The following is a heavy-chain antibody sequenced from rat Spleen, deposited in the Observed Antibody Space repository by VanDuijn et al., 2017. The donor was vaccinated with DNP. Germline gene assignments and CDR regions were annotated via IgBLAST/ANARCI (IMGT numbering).Heavy chain of an antibody. Sequence: EVQLVESGGGLVQPGRSLKLSCAVSGFTFSDYNMAWVRQAPKKGLEWVATIIYDGTRTYYRDSVKGRFTISRDDAQSTLYLQMNSVRSEDTATFYCARRGYNSGWYFDFWGPGTRVTVSP. D-gene: IGHD4-3*01. V-gene: IGHV5S10*01. CDR3: ARRGYNSGWYFDF. CDR2: IIYDGTRT. J-gene: IGHJ1*01. CDR1: GFTFSDYN.